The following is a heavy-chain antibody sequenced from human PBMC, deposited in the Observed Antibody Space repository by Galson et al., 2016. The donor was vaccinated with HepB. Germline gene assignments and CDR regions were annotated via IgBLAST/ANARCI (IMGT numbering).Heavy chain of an antibody. V-gene: IGHV3-23*01. J-gene: IGHJ6*01. Sequence: SLRLSCAASGFTFGDYAMSWVRQAPGKGLEWVSLISGGNTYYADPVRGRFTISRDNSKNTLYLQMNSLRAEDTAVYYCTKVLPYSAGHGMDVRGQGTTVTVSS. CDR2: ISGGNT. CDR1: GFTFGDYA. D-gene: IGHD6-13*01. CDR3: TKVLPYSAGHGMDV.